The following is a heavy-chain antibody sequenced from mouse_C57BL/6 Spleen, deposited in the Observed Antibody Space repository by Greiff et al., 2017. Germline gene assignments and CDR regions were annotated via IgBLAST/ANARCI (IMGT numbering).Heavy chain of an antibody. CDR3: ARYPLTTVVATDYFDY. D-gene: IGHD1-1*01. J-gene: IGHJ2*01. V-gene: IGHV14-2*01. CDR1: GFNIKDYY. CDR2: IDPEDGET. Sequence: EVQLQQSGAELVKPGASVKLSCTASGFNIKDYYMHWVKQRTEQGLEWIGRIDPEDGETKYAPKFQGKATITADTSSNTAYLQLSSLTSEDTAVYYCARYPLTTVVATDYFDYWGQGTTRTVSS.